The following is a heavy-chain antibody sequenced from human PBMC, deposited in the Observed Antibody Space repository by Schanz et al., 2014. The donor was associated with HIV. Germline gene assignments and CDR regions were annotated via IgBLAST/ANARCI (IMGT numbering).Heavy chain of an antibody. D-gene: IGHD4-4*01. CDR2: MNPNSGNT. J-gene: IGHJ2*01. V-gene: IGHV1-8*02. CDR3: ASQYSNYDSSRRYHWYFDL. Sequence: QVPLVQSGAEVKKPGASVKVSCKASGYTFSNFDINWVRQATGQGLEWMGWMNPNSGNTGYAQKFQGRVTITADESTSTTYLELSSLRSEDTAVYYCASQYSNYDSSRRYHWYFDLWGRGTLVTVSS. CDR1: GYTFSNFD.